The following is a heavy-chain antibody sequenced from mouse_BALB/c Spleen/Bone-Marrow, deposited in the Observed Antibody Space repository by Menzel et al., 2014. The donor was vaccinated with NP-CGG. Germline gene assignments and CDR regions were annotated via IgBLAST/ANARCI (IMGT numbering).Heavy chain of an antibody. CDR2: IDPANGNT. Sequence: DVHLVESGAELVKPGASVKLSCTASGFNIKDTYMHWVKQRPEQGLEWIGRIDPANGNTKYDPKFQGKATITADTSSNTAYPQLSSLTSEDTAVYYCARNYGYGKSFAYWGQGTLVTISA. D-gene: IGHD2-2*01. CDR1: GFNIKDTY. V-gene: IGHV14-3*02. CDR3: ARNYGYGKSFAY. J-gene: IGHJ3*01.